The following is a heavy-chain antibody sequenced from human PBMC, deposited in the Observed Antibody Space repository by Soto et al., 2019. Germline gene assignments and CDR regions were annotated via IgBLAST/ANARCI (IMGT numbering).Heavy chain of an antibody. Sequence: ASVKVSCKASGYTFTSYDINWVRQATGQGLEWMGWMNPNSGNTGYAQKFQGRVTMTRNTSISTAYMELSSLRSEDTAVYYCARRRQSYGDYGYYYYYMDVWGKGTTVTVSS. J-gene: IGHJ6*03. CDR3: ARRRQSYGDYGYYYYYMDV. D-gene: IGHD4-17*01. CDR1: GYTFTSYD. V-gene: IGHV1-8*01. CDR2: MNPNSGNT.